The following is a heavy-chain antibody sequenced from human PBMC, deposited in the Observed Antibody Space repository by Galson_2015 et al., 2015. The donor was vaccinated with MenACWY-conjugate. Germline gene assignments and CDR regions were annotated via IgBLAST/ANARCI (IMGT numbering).Heavy chain of an antibody. J-gene: IGHJ4*02. CDR2: ICAGGISI. V-gene: IGHV3-74*03. Sequence: SLRLSCAASGFTFSTYAMHWVRQAPGKGLECVSRICAGGISIMYGDSVRGRFTISRDDAENTLYLQMDSLRADDTAVYFCVRGSSGWRGMDIWGQGTLVTVSS. CDR1: GFTFSTYA. D-gene: IGHD6-19*01. CDR3: VRGSSGWRGMDI.